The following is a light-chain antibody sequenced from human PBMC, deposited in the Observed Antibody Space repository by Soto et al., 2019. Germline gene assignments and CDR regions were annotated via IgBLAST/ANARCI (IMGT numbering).Light chain of an antibody. CDR1: QRITTY. CDR3: QQRSGWTLT. J-gene: IGKJ4*01. Sequence: EIVLTQSPATLSLSPGERATLSCSASQRITTYLAWYQQKPGQAPRLLIYDASNTATGIPGRFSGSGSGTDFTLTISSLEPEDVAFDYGQQRSGWTLTFGGGTKVEIK. V-gene: IGKV3-11*01. CDR2: DAS.